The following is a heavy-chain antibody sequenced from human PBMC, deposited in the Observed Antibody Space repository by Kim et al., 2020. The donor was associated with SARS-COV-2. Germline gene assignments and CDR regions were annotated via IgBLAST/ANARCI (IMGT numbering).Heavy chain of an antibody. D-gene: IGHD6-19*01. V-gene: IGHV3-48*04. CDR2: ISSSSSTI. Sequence: GGSLRLSCAASGFTFSSYSMNWVRQAPGKGLEWVSYISSSSSTIYYADSVKGRFTISRDNAKNSLYLQMNSLRAEDTAVYYCARDLAGYSSGWSGVGYYYYYYGMDVWGQGTTVTVSS. CDR1: GFTFSSYS. CDR3: ARDLAGYSSGWSGVGYYYYYYGMDV. J-gene: IGHJ6*02.